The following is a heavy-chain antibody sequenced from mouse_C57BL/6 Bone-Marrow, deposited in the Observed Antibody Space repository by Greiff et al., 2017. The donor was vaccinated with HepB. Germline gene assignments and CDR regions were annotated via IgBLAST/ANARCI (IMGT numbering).Heavy chain of an antibody. D-gene: IGHD2-1*01. Sequence: VQLQQSGAELVKPGASVKLSCKASGYTFTSYWMQWVKQRPGQGLEWLGEIDPSDSYTNYNQKFKGKATLTVDTSSSTAYMQLSSLTSEDSAVYYCARVGDLLWGQGTLVTVAA. CDR1: GYTFTSYW. CDR3: ARVGDLL. CDR2: IDPSDSYT. V-gene: IGHV1-50*01. J-gene: IGHJ3*01.